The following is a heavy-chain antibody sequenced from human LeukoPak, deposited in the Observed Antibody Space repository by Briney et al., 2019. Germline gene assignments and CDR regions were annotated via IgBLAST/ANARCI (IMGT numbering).Heavy chain of an antibody. CDR1: GFTFSSYA. D-gene: IGHD3-3*01. Sequence: GGSLILSCAASGFTFSSYAMHWVRQAPGKGLEYVSAISSNGGGTYYANSVKGRFTISRDNSKNTLYLQMGSLRAEDMAVYYCARDLKYYDFWSGYYGPRNYYYYGMDVWGQGTTVTVSS. J-gene: IGHJ6*02. CDR3: ARDLKYYDFWSGYYGPRNYYYYGMDV. V-gene: IGHV3-64*01. CDR2: ISSNGGGT.